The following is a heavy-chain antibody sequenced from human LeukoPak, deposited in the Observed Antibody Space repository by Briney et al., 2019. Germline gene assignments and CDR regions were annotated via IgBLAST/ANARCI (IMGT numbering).Heavy chain of an antibody. CDR1: GFKFSDHY. D-gene: IGHD1-14*01. CDR2: IKQDGSEK. J-gene: IGHJ4*02. Sequence: PGGSLRLSCAASGFKFSDHYIDWVRQAPGKGLGWVANIKQDGSEKYYVDSVKGRFTISRDNAKNSLYLQMNSLRAEDTAVYYCATSRTFDYWGQGTLVTVSS. V-gene: IGHV3-7*01. CDR3: ATSRTFDY.